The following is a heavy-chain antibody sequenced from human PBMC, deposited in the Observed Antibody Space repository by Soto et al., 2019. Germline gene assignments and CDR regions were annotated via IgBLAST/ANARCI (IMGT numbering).Heavy chain of an antibody. CDR2: ISHSGST. V-gene: IGHV4-4*02. J-gene: IGHJ4*02. CDR1: GGSIRGSNW. D-gene: IGHD2-8*01. Sequence: QVQLQESDPGLVKPSGTLSLTCAVSGGSIRGSNWWSWVRHPPGKGLEWIGEISHSGSTNYNQSLTSRVTISVDTPNNQFTLKLSSVNAADTAVYDCARGPIPSPWGVPEYYFDYWGQGALVTVSS. CDR3: ARGPIPSPWGVPEYYFDY.